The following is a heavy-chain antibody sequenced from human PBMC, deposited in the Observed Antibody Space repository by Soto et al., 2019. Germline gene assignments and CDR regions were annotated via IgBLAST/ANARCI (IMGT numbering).Heavy chain of an antibody. D-gene: IGHD3-22*01. CDR3: AHLLGPGSSGYSEYYFDS. CDR2: IYWDDDK. Sequence: QITLKESGHTLVKPTQTLTLTCPFSGFSLSTSGVGVGWIRQPPGKALECLALIYWDDDKRYSPSLKSTLTITMDTANNQVVLTITNMDTVETATSYSAHLLGPGSSGYSEYYFDSWGQGTLVTVSS. J-gene: IGHJ4*02. V-gene: IGHV2-5*02. CDR1: GFSLSTSGVG.